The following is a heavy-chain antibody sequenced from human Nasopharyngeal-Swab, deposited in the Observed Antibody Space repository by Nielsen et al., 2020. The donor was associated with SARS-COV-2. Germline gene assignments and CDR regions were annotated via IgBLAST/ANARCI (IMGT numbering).Heavy chain of an antibody. J-gene: IGHJ6*02. CDR2: INPNSGGT. V-gene: IGHV1-2*04. Sequence: WVRQAPGQGLEWMGWINPNSGGTNYAQKFQGWVTMTRDTSISTAYMELSRLRSDDTAVYYCARGGFSGSYSPYYYYGMDVWGQGTTVTVSS. D-gene: IGHD3-10*01. CDR3: ARGGFSGSYSPYYYYGMDV.